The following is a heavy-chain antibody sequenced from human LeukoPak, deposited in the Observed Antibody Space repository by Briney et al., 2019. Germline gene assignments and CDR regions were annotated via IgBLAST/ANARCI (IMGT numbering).Heavy chain of an antibody. J-gene: IGHJ4*02. CDR2: ISGNGRDI. Sequence: GGSLRLSCAASGFTFDDYGMSWVRQAPGRGLEWLSYISGNGRDIQYADSVKGRFTISRDNAKNLLSLQMDSLRVEDTAIYYCTRDPRTVQIWGQGTLVTVSS. CDR3: TRDPRTVQI. D-gene: IGHD1-1*01. V-gene: IGHV3-20*04. CDR1: GFTFDDYG.